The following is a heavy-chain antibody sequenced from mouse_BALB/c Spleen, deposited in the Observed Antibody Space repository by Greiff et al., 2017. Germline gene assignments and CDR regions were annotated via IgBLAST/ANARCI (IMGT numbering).Heavy chain of an antibody. CDR3: ARDDGYYCWFAY. CDR2: IDPANGNT. V-gene: IGHV14-3*02. D-gene: IGHD2-3*01. J-gene: IGHJ3*01. Sequence: DVKLVESGAELVKPGASVKLSCTASGFNIKDTYMHWVKQRPEQGLEWIGRIDPANGNTKYDPKFQGKATITADTSSNTAYLQLSSLTSEDTAVYYCARDDGYYCWFAYWGQGTLVTVSA. CDR1: GFNIKDTY.